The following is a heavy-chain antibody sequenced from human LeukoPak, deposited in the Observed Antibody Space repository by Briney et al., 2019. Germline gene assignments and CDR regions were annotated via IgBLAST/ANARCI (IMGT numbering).Heavy chain of an antibody. Sequence: SETLSLTCTVSGGSISSSSYYWGWIRQPPGKGLEWIGSIYYSGSTYYNPSLKSRVTISVDTSKNQFSLKLSSVTAADTAVYYCATTRGYSPNFDYWGQGTLVTVSS. CDR2: IYYSGST. CDR1: GGSISSSSYY. J-gene: IGHJ4*02. CDR3: ATTRGYSPNFDY. V-gene: IGHV4-39*07. D-gene: IGHD5-18*01.